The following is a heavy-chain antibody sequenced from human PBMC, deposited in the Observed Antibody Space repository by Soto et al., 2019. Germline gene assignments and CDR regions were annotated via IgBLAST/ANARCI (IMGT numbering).Heavy chain of an antibody. J-gene: IGHJ6*03. CDR2: IRASGGST. CDR3: AKSNFYYYYYMDV. CDR1: GFTSASYA. V-gene: IGHV3-23*01. Sequence: GGSLRLSCATSGFTSASYAMNWVRQAPGKGLEWVSGIRASGGSTFYADSVKGRFTISTGKSTNTLYLQMNSLRAEDTAVYYCAKSNFYYYYYMDVWGKGTTVTVSS.